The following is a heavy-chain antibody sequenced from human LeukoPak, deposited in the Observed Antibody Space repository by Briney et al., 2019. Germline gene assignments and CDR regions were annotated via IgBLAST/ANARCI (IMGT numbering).Heavy chain of an antibody. CDR1: GFTFSSYA. D-gene: IGHD3-22*01. J-gene: IGHJ3*02. Sequence: GRSLRLSCAASGFTFSSYAMHWVRQAPGKELEWVAVISYDGSNKYYADSVKGRFTISRDNSKNTLYLQMNSLRAEDTAVYYCARAVIVVVSSWDHDAFDIWGQGTMVTVSS. CDR2: ISYDGSNK. V-gene: IGHV3-30-3*01. CDR3: ARAVIVVVSSWDHDAFDI.